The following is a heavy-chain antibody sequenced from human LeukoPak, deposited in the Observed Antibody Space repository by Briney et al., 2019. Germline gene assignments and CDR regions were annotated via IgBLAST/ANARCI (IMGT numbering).Heavy chain of an antibody. CDR3: AAPSGRPYYYGMDV. CDR1: GFTFTSSA. Sequence: SVKVSCKASGFTFTSSAVQWVRQARGQRLEWIGWVVVGSGNTNYAQKFQERVTITRDMSTSTAYMELSSLRSEDTAVYYCAAPSGRPYYYGMDVWGQGTTVTVSS. V-gene: IGHV1-58*01. J-gene: IGHJ6*02. CDR2: VVVGSGNT. D-gene: IGHD6-25*01.